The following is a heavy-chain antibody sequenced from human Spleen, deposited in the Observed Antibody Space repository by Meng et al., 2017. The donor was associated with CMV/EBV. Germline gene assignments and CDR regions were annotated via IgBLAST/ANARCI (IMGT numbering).Heavy chain of an antibody. CDR1: TYTFIDHH. CDR2: INPNSGGT. J-gene: IGHJ4*02. CDR3: ARVGYCSSTSCYTTLAPFGQYYFDY. V-gene: IGHV1-2*02. Sequence: ASVKVSCKASTYTFIDHHMHWVRQAPGQGLEWMGWINPNSGGTNYAQKFQGRVTMTRDTSISTAYMELSRLRSDDTAVYYCARVGYCSSTSCYTTLAPFGQYYFDYWGQGTLVTVSS. D-gene: IGHD2-2*02.